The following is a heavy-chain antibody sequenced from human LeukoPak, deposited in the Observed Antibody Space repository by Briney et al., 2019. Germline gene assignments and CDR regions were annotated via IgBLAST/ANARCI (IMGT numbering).Heavy chain of an antibody. CDR1: GYTFTNYY. J-gene: IGHJ3*02. CDR2: INPGGDNT. CDR3: ARVPSYDSSGYRVWGDAFDI. D-gene: IGHD3-22*01. V-gene: IGHV1-46*01. Sequence: ASVKVSCKASGYTFTNYYIHWVRQAPGQGLEWMGLINPGGDNTDYAQNFQGRVTMTRDTSTSTVYMGLRSLRSDDTAVYYCARVPSYDSSGYRVWGDAFDIWGQGTMVTVSS.